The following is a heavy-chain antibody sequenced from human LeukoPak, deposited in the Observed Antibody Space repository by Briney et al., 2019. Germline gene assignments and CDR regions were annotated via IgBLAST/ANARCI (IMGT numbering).Heavy chain of an antibody. CDR3: ARGFYDNSASGVFDI. CDR1: GFTFSSFA. J-gene: IGHJ3*02. V-gene: IGHV3-23*01. D-gene: IGHD3-22*01. Sequence: GGSLRLSCAASGFTFSSFATSWVRQAPGKGLEWVSGISASGGSIYYADSVKGRFTISRDNSKNTLYLQMNSLRAEDTAVYYCARGFYDNSASGVFDIWGQGTMVTVSS. CDR2: ISASGGSI.